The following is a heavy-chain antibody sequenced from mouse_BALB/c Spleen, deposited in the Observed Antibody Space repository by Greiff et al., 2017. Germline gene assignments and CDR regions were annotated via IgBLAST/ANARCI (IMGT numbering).Heavy chain of an antibody. V-gene: IGHV1-80*01. CDR3: ARRVYYGNYGAMDY. CDR1: GYAFSSYW. J-gene: IGHJ4*01. Sequence: QVQLQQSGAELVRPGSSVKISCKASGYAFSSYWMNWVKQRPGQGLEWIGQIYPGDGDTNYNGKFKGKATLTADKSSSTAYMQLSSLTSEDSAVYFCARRVYYGNYGAMDYWGQGTSVTVSS. CDR2: IYPGDGDT. D-gene: IGHD2-1*01.